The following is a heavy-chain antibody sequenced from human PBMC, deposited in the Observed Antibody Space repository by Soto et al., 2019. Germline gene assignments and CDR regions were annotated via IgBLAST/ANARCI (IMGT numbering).Heavy chain of an antibody. V-gene: IGHV3-23*01. D-gene: IGHD4-4*01. CDR2: ISGSGSTT. CDR3: VTRSRGLQSSPPRLDS. Sequence: EVQLLESGGGLVQPGRSLRLSCAASGLTFSGYGMRWVRQAPGTGLEWVSAISGSGSTTYYADSVKGRFTISRDDSKNILFLQMNSLRAEDTAVYYCVTRSRGLQSSPPRLDSWGQGTLVTVSS. J-gene: IGHJ4*02. CDR1: GLTFSGYG.